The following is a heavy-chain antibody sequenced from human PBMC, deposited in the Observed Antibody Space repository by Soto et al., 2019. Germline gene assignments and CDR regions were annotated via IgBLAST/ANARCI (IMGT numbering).Heavy chain of an antibody. D-gene: IGHD3-22*01. Sequence: QVQLVQSGAEVKKPGSSVKVSCKASGGTFSSYGISWVRQAPGQGLEWMGWISAYNGNTNYAQKLQGRVTMTTDTSTSTAYMDLRSLRSDDTAVYYCARARYSSGYGDYFDYWGQGTLVTVSS. J-gene: IGHJ4*02. V-gene: IGHV1-18*01. CDR3: ARARYSSGYGDYFDY. CDR2: ISAYNGNT. CDR1: GGTFSSYG.